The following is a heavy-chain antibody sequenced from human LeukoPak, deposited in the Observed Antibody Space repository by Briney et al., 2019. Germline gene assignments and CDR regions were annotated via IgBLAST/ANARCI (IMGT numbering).Heavy chain of an antibody. CDR1: GGTSSGYA. CDR2: IIPIFGTA. J-gene: IGHJ4*02. Sequence: SVKVSCKASGGTSSGYAISWVRQAPGQGLEWMGRIIPIFGTANYAQKFQGRVTITADKSTSTAYMELSSLRSEDTAVYYCARGGYDYVGDYWGQGTLVTVSS. D-gene: IGHD3-16*01. V-gene: IGHV1-69*06. CDR3: ARGGYDYVGDY.